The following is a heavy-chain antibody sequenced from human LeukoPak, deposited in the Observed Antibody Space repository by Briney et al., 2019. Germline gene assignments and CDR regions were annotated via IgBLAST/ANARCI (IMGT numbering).Heavy chain of an antibody. CDR3: ARPESGWYFSFDY. V-gene: IGHV3-33*01. CDR1: GFTFSSYG. D-gene: IGHD6-19*01. J-gene: IGHJ4*02. CDR2: IWYDGSNK. Sequence: PGRSLRLSCAASGFTFSSYGMHWVRQAPGKGLEWVAVIWYDGSNKYYADSVKGRFTISRDNSKNTLCLQMNSLRAEDTAVYYCARPESGWYFSFDYWGQGTLVTVSS.